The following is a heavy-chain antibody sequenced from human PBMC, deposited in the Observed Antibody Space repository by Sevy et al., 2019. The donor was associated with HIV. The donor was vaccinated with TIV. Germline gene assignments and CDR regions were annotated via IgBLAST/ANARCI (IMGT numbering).Heavy chain of an antibody. D-gene: IGHD3-9*01. CDR3: AKSISYDILTGYQDY. V-gene: IGHV3-9*01. CDR2: ISWNSGSI. J-gene: IGHJ4*02. CDR1: GFTFDDYA. Sequence: SLKISCAASGFTFDDYAMHWVRQAPGKGLEWVSGISWNSGSIGYADSVKGRFTISRDNAKNSLYLQMNSLRAEDTALYYCAKSISYDILTGYQDYWGPGTLVTVSS.